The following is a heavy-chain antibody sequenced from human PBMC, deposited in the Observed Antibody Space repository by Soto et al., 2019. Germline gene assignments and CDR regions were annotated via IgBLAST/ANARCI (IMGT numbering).Heavy chain of an antibody. V-gene: IGHV1-69*02. Sequence: QVQLVQSGAEVKKPGSSVRVSCKASGTIFSSYTISWVRQAPGQGLEWMGRIIPILGETNSAQKFQDRVTLTADKSTNTAYMELNSLSLEDTAVYFSASGLGGRMDDWGQGTTVTVSS. CDR3: ASGLGGRMDD. CDR1: GTIFSSYT. CDR2: IIPILGET. D-gene: IGHD3-16*01. J-gene: IGHJ6*02.